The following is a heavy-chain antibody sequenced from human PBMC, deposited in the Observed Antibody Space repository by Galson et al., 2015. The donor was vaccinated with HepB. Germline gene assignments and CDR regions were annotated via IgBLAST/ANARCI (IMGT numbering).Heavy chain of an antibody. Sequence: SLRLSCTASGFTFTNYWMRWARQAPGLGLQWVANIKPDGREKYYVDSVKGRFTISRDNAKNSLFLKMNLLRFEDTAVYYCARDPPPADCYYNIDDWGQGTLVTVSS. V-gene: IGHV3-7*03. CDR1: GFTFTNYW. J-gene: IGHJ4*02. D-gene: IGHD1-26*01. CDR2: IKPDGREK. CDR3: ARDPPPADCYYNIDD.